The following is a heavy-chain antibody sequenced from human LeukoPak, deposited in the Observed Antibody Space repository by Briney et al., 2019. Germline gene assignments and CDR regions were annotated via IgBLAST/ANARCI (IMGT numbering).Heavy chain of an antibody. CDR3: ARFYGSGSYYFPWFDP. CDR1: DGSFSGYY. Sequence: ASETLSLTCAVYDGSFSGYYWSWIRQPPGKGLEWIGEINHSGSTNYNPPLKSRVTISLDTSKSQFSLKVRYVTAADTAVYYCARFYGSGSYYFPWFDPWGQGTLVTVSS. CDR2: INHSGST. D-gene: IGHD3-10*01. V-gene: IGHV4-34*01. J-gene: IGHJ5*02.